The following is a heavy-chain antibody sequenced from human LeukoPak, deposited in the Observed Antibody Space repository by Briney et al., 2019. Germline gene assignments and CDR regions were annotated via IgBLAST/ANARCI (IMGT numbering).Heavy chain of an antibody. CDR3: ARRGSSGYYVGY. CDR1: GGSISSYY. Sequence: SETLSLTCTVSGGSISSYYWSWIRQPPGKGLEWIGYIYYSGSTNYNPSRKSRVTISVDTSKNQFSLKLSSVTAADTAVYYCARRGSSGYYVGYWGQGTLVTVSS. V-gene: IGHV4-59*08. CDR2: IYYSGST. J-gene: IGHJ4*02. D-gene: IGHD3-22*01.